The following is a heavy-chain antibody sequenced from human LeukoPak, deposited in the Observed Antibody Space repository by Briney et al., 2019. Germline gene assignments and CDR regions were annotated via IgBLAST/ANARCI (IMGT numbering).Heavy chain of an antibody. V-gene: IGHV4-34*01. J-gene: IGHJ4*02. CDR3: ARVTSRSPGY. CDR2: INHSGST. Sequence: KPSETLSLTCAVYGGSFSGYYWSWIRQPPGKGLEWIGEINHSGSTNYNPSLKSRVTISVDTSKNQFSLKLSSVTAADTAVYYCARVTSRSPGYWGRGTLVTVSS. D-gene: IGHD1-26*01. CDR1: GGSFSGYY.